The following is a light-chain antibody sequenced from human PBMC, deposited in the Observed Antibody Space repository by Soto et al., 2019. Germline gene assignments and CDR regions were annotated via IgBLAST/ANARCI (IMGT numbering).Light chain of an antibody. CDR2: EGS. CDR3: CSYAGSSTFVV. Sequence: QSALTQPASVSGSPGQSITISCTGTSSDVGSYNLVSWYQQHPGKAPKLMIYEGSKRPSGVSNRFSGSNSGNTASLTISGLQAEDKAYYYCCSYAGSSTFVVFGGGTKLTVL. CDR1: SSDVGSYNL. J-gene: IGLJ2*01. V-gene: IGLV2-23*03.